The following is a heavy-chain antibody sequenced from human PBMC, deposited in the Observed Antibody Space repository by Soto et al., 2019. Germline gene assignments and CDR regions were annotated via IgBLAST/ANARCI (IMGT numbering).Heavy chain of an antibody. J-gene: IGHJ4*02. CDR2: IYGGGTT. V-gene: IGHV3-53*01. Sequence: EVQLVESGGGWIQPGGSLRLSCAASGFAVSSKYITWVRQAPGKGLEWVSVIYGGGTTYYADSVKGRFTLSRDTSKHTLYLQLSSLRAEDTSVYYRVQPPGRPGFDFRGQGTLVPVSS. CDR1: GFAVSSKY. CDR3: VQPPGRPGFDF. D-gene: IGHD6-13*01.